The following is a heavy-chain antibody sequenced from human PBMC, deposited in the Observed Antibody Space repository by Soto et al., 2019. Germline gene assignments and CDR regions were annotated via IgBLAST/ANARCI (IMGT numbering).Heavy chain of an antibody. CDR2: IKADGSEK. CDR3: ARARGADS. D-gene: IGHD3-16*01. V-gene: IGHV3-7*03. J-gene: IGHJ5*01. Sequence: LRLSCAGSGFTFSNHWTNWVRQAPGKGLEWVANIKADGSEKYYVDSVKGRFTISRDNAKNSLYLQMNSLRAEDTAVYYCARARGADSWGQGTLVTVSS. CDR1: GFTFSNHW.